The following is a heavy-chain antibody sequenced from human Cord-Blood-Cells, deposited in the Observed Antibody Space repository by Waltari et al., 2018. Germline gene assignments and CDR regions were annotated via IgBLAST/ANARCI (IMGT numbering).Heavy chain of an antibody. Sequence: EVQLLESGGGLVQPGGSLRLSCAASGFTFSSYAMSWVRQAPGKGLEWVSAISGSGGSTYYADSGKGRFTISRDKSKNTLYLQMNSLRAEDTAVYYCAKYSSSSVAFDIWGQGTMVTVSS. V-gene: IGHV3-23*01. CDR3: AKYSSSSVAFDI. D-gene: IGHD6-6*01. CDR1: GFTFSSYA. J-gene: IGHJ3*02. CDR2: ISGSGGST.